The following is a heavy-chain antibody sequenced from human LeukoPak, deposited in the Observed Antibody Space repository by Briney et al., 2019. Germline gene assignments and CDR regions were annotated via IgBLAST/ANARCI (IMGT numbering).Heavy chain of an antibody. D-gene: IGHD2-8*01. CDR1: GGSISSYY. Sequence: TSETLSLTCTVSGGSISSYYWSWIRQPAGKGLEWIGRIYTSGSTNYNPSLKSRVTMSVDTSRNQFSLKLSSVTAADTAVYYCARELMVYALYNWFDPWGQGTLVTVSS. V-gene: IGHV4-4*07. CDR2: IYTSGST. J-gene: IGHJ5*02. CDR3: ARELMVYALYNWFDP.